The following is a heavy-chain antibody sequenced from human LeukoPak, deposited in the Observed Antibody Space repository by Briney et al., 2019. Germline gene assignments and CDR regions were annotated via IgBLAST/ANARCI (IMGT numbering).Heavy chain of an antibody. J-gene: IGHJ4*02. CDR2: IYYSGST. D-gene: IGHD3-22*01. CDR3: ARGVGSGYTDY. CDR1: GGSISSY. Sequence: PSETLSLTCTVSGGSISSYWSWIRQPPGKGLEWIGYIYYSGSTNYNPSLKSRVTISVDTSKNQFSLKLISVTAADTAVYYCARGVGSGYTDYWGQGALVTVSS. V-gene: IGHV4-59*01.